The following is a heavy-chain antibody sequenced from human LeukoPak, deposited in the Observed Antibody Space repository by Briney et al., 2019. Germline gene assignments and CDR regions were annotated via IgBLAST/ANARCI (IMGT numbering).Heavy chain of an antibody. CDR1: GYSFTSYW. D-gene: IGHD5-12*01. V-gene: IGHV5-51*01. J-gene: IGHJ4*02. Sequence: GESLQISFQGSGYSFTSYWIGWVRQLPGKGLEWLGIIYPGDSDTRYSPSFQGPVTISAGKSISTAYLQWTSLKASDTAMYYCARRGYSGYDTYYFDYWGQGTLVTVSS. CDR3: ARRGYSGYDTYYFDY. CDR2: IYPGDSDT.